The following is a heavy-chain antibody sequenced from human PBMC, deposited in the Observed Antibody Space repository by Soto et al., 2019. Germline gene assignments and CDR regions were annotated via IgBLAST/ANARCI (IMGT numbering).Heavy chain of an antibody. CDR2: ISVYNGNT. V-gene: IGHV1-18*01. CDR3: ARVNYDFGSGGYY. D-gene: IGHD3-3*01. CDR1: GYNFTNYG. Sequence: ASVKVSCKASGYNFTNYGISWVRQAPGQGLEWMAWISVYNGNTNYAQKFQGRVTITTDTSTSAAYMELRSLRSDDTAVYFCARVNYDFGSGGYYWGQG. J-gene: IGHJ4*02.